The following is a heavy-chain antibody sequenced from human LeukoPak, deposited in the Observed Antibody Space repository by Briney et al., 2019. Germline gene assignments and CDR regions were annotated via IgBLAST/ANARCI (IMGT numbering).Heavy chain of an antibody. Sequence: ASVTVSCKASGYSFIGYYIHWVRQAPGQGLAWMGWINPYSGDTTYAQKFQGRLTLTRDTSISTAYMEVSRLKSDDTAVYYCARTNGGYEYNWGQGTRVIVSS. J-gene: IGHJ4*02. CDR2: INPYSGDT. CDR3: ARTNGGYEYN. D-gene: IGHD5-12*01. CDR1: GYSFIGYY. V-gene: IGHV1-2*02.